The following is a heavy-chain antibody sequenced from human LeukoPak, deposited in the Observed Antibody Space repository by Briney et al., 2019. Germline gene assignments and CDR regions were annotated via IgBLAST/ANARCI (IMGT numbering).Heavy chain of an antibody. CDR3: AALTGIQLWWSFDY. Sequence: PSETLSLTCTVSGGSISSGGYYWSWIRQPPGKGLEWIGYIYYSGSTSYNPSLKSRVTISVDTSKNQFSLKLSSVTAADTAVYYCAALTGIQLWWSFDYWGQGTLVTVSS. V-gene: IGHV4-61*08. CDR1: GGSISSGGYY. CDR2: IYYSGST. D-gene: IGHD5-18*01. J-gene: IGHJ4*02.